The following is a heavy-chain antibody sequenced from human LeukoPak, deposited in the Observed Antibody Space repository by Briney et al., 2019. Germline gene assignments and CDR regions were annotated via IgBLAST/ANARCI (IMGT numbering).Heavy chain of an antibody. CDR2: ISYDGSNK. CDR1: EFSFNSYG. V-gene: IGHV3-30*03. CDR3: ARDDVAYGVGFFDY. D-gene: IGHD4-17*01. Sequence: GGSLRLSCAASEFSFNSYGMHWVRQGPGKGLEWVAVISYDGSNKYYADSVKCRFTISRDNSKNTLYLQMNSLRAEDTAVYYCARDDVAYGVGFFDYWGQGTLVTVSS. J-gene: IGHJ4*02.